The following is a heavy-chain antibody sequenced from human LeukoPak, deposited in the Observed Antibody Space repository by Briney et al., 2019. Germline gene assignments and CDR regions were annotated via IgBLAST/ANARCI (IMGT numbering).Heavy chain of an antibody. CDR2: ISRSSSTI. D-gene: IGHD6-6*01. CDR3: ARDPYSSSSFDY. J-gene: IGHJ4*02. Sequence: PGGSLRLSCAASGFTFSSYSMNWVREAPGKGQEWVSYISRSSSTIYYADSVKGRFTISRDNAKNSVYLQMNSLRAEDTAVYYCARDPYSSSSFDYWGQGTLVTVSS. CDR1: GFTFSSYS. V-gene: IGHV3-48*01.